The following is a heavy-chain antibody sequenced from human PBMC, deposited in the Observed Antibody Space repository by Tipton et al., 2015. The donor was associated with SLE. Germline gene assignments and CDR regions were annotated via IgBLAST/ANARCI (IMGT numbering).Heavy chain of an antibody. CDR2: ISYSGST. Sequence: TLSLTCTVSGGSISTYYWSWIRQPPGKGLEWIGYISYSGSTHYSPSLKSRVTISLDTSKNQFSLRLSSVTAADTAVYYCASLPQGYCSTINCSPRMDVWGKGPPVTVSS. V-gene: IGHV4-59*01. CDR3: ASLPQGYCSTINCSPRMDV. D-gene: IGHD2-2*01. J-gene: IGHJ6*04. CDR1: GGSISTYY.